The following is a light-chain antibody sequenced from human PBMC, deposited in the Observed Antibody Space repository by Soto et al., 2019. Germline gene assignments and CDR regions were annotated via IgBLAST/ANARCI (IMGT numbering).Light chain of an antibody. CDR2: EVN. Sequence: QSVMTHPPSASRSPGQSVTISCPGTSSDVGGYNYVSWFQQHPGKAPNLIIHEVNQRPSVVPERFSGSKTDNKASLTVSALQAEDEGTYYCSSYGGYNNVVFGAGTKVTVL. V-gene: IGLV2-8*02. CDR3: SSYGGYNNVV. CDR1: SSDVGGYNY. J-gene: IGLJ1*01.